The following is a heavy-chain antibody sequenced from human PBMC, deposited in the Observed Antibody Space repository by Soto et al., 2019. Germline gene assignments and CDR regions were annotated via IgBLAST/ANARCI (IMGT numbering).Heavy chain of an antibody. CDR3: AKDLSGDLDY. Sequence: GGSLGLSCAASGFTFSSYAMSWVHQAPGKGLEWVSAISGSGGSTYYADSVKGRFTISRDNSKNTLYLQMNSLRAEDTAVYYCAKDLSGDLDYWGQGTLVTVSS. J-gene: IGHJ4*02. D-gene: IGHD6-25*01. CDR1: GFTFSSYA. CDR2: ISGSGGST. V-gene: IGHV3-23*01.